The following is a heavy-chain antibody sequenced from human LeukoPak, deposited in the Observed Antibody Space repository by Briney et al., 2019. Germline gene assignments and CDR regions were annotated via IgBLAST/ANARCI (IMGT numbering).Heavy chain of an antibody. CDR1: GGSLSSGSYY. V-gene: IGHV4-61*02. J-gene: IGHJ4*02. CDR3: ARGRGGITGTTHFDY. Sequence: SDTLYLNCTVSGGSLSSGSYYWSWIRQPAGKGLEWIGRIYTSGSTNYNPSLKSRVTISVDTSKNQFSLKLSSVTAADTAVYYCARGRGGITGTTHFDYWGQGTLVTVSS. D-gene: IGHD1-7*01. CDR2: IYTSGST.